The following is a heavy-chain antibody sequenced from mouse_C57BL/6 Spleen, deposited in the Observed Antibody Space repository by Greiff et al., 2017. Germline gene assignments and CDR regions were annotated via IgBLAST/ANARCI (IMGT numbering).Heavy chain of an antibody. V-gene: IGHV1-72*01. CDR2: IDPNSGGT. Sequence: QVHVKQPGAELVKPGASVKLSCKASGYTFTSYWMHWVKQRPGRGLEWIGRIDPNSGGTKYNEKFKSKATLTVDKPSSTAYMQLSSLTSEDSAVYYCARTLTTVVALDFDYWGQGTTLTVSS. J-gene: IGHJ2*01. CDR3: ARTLTTVVALDFDY. CDR1: GYTFTSYW. D-gene: IGHD1-1*01.